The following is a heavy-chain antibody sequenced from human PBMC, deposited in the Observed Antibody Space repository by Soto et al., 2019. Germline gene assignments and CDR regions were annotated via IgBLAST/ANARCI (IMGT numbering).Heavy chain of an antibody. V-gene: IGHV3-66*01. Sequence: GGSLRLSCAASGFTVSGNYMSWVRQAPGKGLEWVSVIYTDGTTGYADSLKGRFTISRDNFQNTLYLQLNSLRAEDTAVFYCAKGGRYFCSTTSCPLGYYYGMDVWGQGTTVTVSS. CDR2: IYTDGTT. CDR3: AKGGRYFCSTTSCPLGYYYGMDV. D-gene: IGHD2-2*01. J-gene: IGHJ6*02. CDR1: GFTVSGNY.